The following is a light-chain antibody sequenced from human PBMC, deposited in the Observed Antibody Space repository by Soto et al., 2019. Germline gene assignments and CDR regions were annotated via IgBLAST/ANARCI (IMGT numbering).Light chain of an antibody. CDR3: QQHGTSPIT. CDR1: HSVSSSY. V-gene: IGKV3D-20*01. J-gene: IGKJ5*01. CDR2: DAS. Sequence: VLTQSPATLSLSQGERATLSCGASHSVSSSYLAWYQQKPGLAPRLLIYDASSRATGIPDRFSGSGSGTDFTLTISRLEPDDFAVYYCQQHGTSPITFGQGTRLEIK.